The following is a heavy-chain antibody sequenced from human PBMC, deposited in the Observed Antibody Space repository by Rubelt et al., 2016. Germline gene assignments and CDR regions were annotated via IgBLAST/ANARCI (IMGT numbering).Heavy chain of an antibody. V-gene: IGHV4-34*01. J-gene: IGHJ4*02. CDR3: AIYSSSLGASLK. D-gene: IGHD6-13*01. CDR1: GGSLSGYY. CDR2: INHSGTT. Sequence: QVQLQQRGAGLLKPSETLSLTCAVYGGSLSGYYWGWIRQPPGKGLEWIGDINHSGTTNYNPSLKSRVTISVDTSNNQFSLRLSSVTAADTAMYVCAIYSSSLGASLKWGQGTLVTVSS.